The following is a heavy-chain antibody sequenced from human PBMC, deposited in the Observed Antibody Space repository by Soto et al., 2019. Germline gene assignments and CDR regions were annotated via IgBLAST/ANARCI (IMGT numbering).Heavy chain of an antibody. J-gene: IGHJ3*02. CDR2: IYYSGST. CDR3: ARWVEWLLNDAFDI. CDR1: GGSISSYY. Sequence: SETLSLTCTVSGGSISSYYWSWIRQPPGKGLEWIGYIYYSGSTNYNPSLKSRVTISVDTSKNQFSLKLSSVTAADTAVYYCARWVEWLLNDAFDIWGQGTMVTVSS. V-gene: IGHV4-59*01. D-gene: IGHD3-3*01.